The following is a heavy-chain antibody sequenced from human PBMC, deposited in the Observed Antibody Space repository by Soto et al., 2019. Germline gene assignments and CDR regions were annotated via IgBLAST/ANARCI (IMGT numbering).Heavy chain of an antibody. Sequence: EVQLVESGGGLVQPGRSLRLSCAASGFTFDDYAMHWVRQVPGKGLEWVSGINWNSGRIGYGDSVKGRFAISRDNAKNSLHQQMNSLSAEDTAVYYCVKDESINWYSGHFRHWGQGTLVTVSS. CDR3: VKDESINWYSGHFRH. J-gene: IGHJ1*01. CDR1: GFTFDDYA. CDR2: INWNSGRI. D-gene: IGHD6-13*01. V-gene: IGHV3-9*01.